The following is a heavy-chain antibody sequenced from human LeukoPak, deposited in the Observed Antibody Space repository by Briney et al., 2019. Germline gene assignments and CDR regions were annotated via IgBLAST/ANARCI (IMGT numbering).Heavy chain of an antibody. V-gene: IGHV3-21*01. J-gene: IGHJ4*02. CDR3: ARDLSATARAYDY. CDR2: IAISGTYI. D-gene: IGHD1-26*01. Sequence: GGSLRLSCAASGFILSDYDMNWVRQAPGKGLEWVSFIAISGTYITYADSVKGRFTISRDNAKNSLYLQMNSLRAEDTAVYYCARDLSATARAYDYWGQGTLVTVSS. CDR1: GFILSDYD.